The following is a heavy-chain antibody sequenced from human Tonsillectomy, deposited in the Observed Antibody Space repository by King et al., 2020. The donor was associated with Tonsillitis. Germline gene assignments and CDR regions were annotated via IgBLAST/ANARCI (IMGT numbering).Heavy chain of an antibody. Sequence: TLKESGPTLVKPTQTLTLTCTFSGFSLSTSGVGVGWIRQPPGQALEWLALIYWDDDKRYSPSLKSRLTITKDTSKNQVVLTMTNMDPVDTATYYCAHIHYDSSVIDAFYIWGQGTMVTASS. J-gene: IGHJ3*02. CDR2: IYWDDDK. CDR1: GFSLSTSGVG. D-gene: IGHD3-22*01. CDR3: AHIHYDSSVIDAFYI. V-gene: IGHV2-5*02.